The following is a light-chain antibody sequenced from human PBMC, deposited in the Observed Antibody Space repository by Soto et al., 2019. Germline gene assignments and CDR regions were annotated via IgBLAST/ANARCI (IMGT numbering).Light chain of an antibody. CDR1: QSVSSN. V-gene: IGKV3-15*01. Sequence: EIVMTQSPATLSVSPGERATLSCRASQSVSSNLAWYQQKPGQSPRLLIYSTSSRSTGIPARFSGSGSGAEFTLSISSPQSEDFGVYYCQQYNNWPPLTFGGGTKVEIK. CDR3: QQYNNWPPLT. J-gene: IGKJ4*01. CDR2: STS.